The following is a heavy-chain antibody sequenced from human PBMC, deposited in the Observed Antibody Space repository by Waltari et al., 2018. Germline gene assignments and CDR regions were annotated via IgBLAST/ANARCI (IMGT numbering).Heavy chain of an antibody. CDR1: AGSLRAYY. CDR3: ATIYPDSSGLDY. V-gene: IGHV4-34*01. D-gene: IGHD3-22*01. CDR2: INHSGDT. Sequence: QVQLQQWGAGLLKPSETLSLTCAVYAGSLRAYYWSWIRQPPGKGLEWIGEINHSGDTKYNPSLKSRLIISIDTSKSQFSLTLSSVTAADTAVYYCATIYPDSSGLDYWGQGTLVTVSS. J-gene: IGHJ4*02.